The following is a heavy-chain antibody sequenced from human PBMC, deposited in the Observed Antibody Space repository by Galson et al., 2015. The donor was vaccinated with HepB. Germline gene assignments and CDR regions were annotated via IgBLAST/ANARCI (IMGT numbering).Heavy chain of an antibody. J-gene: IGHJ4*02. D-gene: IGHD6-19*01. CDR3: ARHRPRSGWPNFDY. CDR1: GFTFSNYN. CDR2: ISSSSSYI. V-gene: IGHV3-21*01. Sequence: SLRLSCAASGFTFSNYNMNWVRQAPGKGLEWVSSISSSSSYIYYADSVKGRFTISRDNAKNSLYLQMNSLRAEDTAVYYCARHRPRSGWPNFDYWGQGTLVTVSS.